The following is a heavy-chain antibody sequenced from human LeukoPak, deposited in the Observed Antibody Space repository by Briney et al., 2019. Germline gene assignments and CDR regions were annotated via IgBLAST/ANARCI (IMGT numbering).Heavy chain of an antibody. D-gene: IGHD1-26*01. Sequence: GGSLRLSCVASGFIFNSFTMNWVRQAPGEGLQCVASISSSGTYIYYADSVRGRVTISRDNAKSSLYLQMNSLRVEDTAVYYCARDQDRAVGALEYGGQGTLVTVSS. CDR3: ARDQDRAVGALEY. CDR2: ISSSGTYI. J-gene: IGHJ4*02. CDR1: GFIFNSFT. V-gene: IGHV3-21*01.